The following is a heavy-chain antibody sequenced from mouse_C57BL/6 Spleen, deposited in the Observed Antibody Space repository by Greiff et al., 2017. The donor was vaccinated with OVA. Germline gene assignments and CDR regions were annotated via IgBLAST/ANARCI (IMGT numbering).Heavy chain of an antibody. Sequence: VQLQQPGAELVRPGTSVKLSCKASGYTFTSYWMHWVKQRPGQGLEWIGVIDPSDSYTNYNQKFKGKATLTVDTSSSTAYMQLSSLTSEDSAVYYCARRENLGWVDYWGQGTTLTVSS. CDR1: GYTFTSYW. D-gene: IGHD1-1*02. V-gene: IGHV1-59*01. CDR3: ARRENLGWVDY. J-gene: IGHJ2*01. CDR2: IDPSDSYT.